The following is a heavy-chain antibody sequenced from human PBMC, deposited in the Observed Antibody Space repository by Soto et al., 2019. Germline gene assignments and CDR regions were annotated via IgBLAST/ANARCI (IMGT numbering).Heavy chain of an antibody. J-gene: IGHJ2*01. CDR2: INHSGST. Sequence: ASDTLSRTCAVYGGSFSGYYWSWLRQPPGKGLEWIGEINHSGSTNYNPSLKSRVTISVDTSKNQFSLKLSSVTAADTAVYYCARGGWGVPAAHFRYFDLWGRGTLVTVSS. CDR1: GGSFSGYY. D-gene: IGHD2-2*01. V-gene: IGHV4-34*01. CDR3: ARGGWGVPAAHFRYFDL.